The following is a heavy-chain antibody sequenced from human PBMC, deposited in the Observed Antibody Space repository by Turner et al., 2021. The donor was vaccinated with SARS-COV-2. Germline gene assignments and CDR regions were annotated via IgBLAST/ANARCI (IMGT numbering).Heavy chain of an antibody. CDR3: ARDGSGYYDSSGYFDH. CDR2: IWYDGSNK. CDR1: GFTFSSYG. J-gene: IGHJ4*02. D-gene: IGHD3-22*01. V-gene: IGHV3-33*01. Sequence: HVQLVESGGGVVQPGRSLRLSCAASGFTFSSYGMNWVRQAPGKGLEWVAVIWYDGSNKYYADSVKGRFTISRDNSKNTLYLQMNSLRAEDTAVYYCARDGSGYYDSSGYFDHWGQGTLVTVSS.